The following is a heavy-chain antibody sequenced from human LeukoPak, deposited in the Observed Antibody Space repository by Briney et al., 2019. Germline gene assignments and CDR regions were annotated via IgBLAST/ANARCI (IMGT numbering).Heavy chain of an antibody. D-gene: IGHD6-19*01. V-gene: IGHV3-23*01. CDR3: AKSLATGWYVYEY. CDR2: SSNSGSST. CDR1: GFTFSSYA. J-gene: IGHJ1*01. Sequence: GGSLRLSCAASGFTFSSYAMSWVRQAPGKGLEWVSISSNSGSSTHNAGSVKGRFTISRDNSKDTLYLQMSSLRVEDTAVYYCAKSLATGWYVYEYWGHGTRVTVSS.